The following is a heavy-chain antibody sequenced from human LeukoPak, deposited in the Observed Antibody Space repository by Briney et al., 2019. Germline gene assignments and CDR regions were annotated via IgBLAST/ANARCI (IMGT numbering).Heavy chain of an antibody. J-gene: IGHJ4*02. D-gene: IGHD6-19*01. CDR1: GGSFSGYY. Sequence: SETLSLTCAVYGGSFSGYYWSWIRQPPGKGLEWIGEINHSGSTNNNPSLKSRVTISVDTSKNQFSLKLSSVTAADTAVYYCARSGVAGFDYWGQGTLVTVSS. CDR3: ARSGVAGFDY. CDR2: INHSGST. V-gene: IGHV4-34*01.